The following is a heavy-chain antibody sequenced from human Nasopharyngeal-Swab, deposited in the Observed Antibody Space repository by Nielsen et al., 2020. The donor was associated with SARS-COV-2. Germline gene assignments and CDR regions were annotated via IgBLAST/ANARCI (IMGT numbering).Heavy chain of an antibody. CDR3: ARGKGTSYYYYYGMDV. Sequence: SVKVSCKASGDAFSRFGISWVRQAPGQGLEWMGGFIPAFGTPTYAQDSAQDLQGRVTISADESASTAYMELSSLRSEDTAVYYCARGKGTSYYYYYGMDVWGQGTTVTVS. CDR1: GDAFSRFG. J-gene: IGHJ6*02. CDR2: FIPAFGTP. V-gene: IGHV1-69*13. D-gene: IGHD1/OR15-1a*01.